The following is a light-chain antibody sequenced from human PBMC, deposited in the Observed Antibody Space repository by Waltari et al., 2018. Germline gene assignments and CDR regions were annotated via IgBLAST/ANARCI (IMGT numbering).Light chain of an antibody. J-gene: IGKJ1*01. CDR1: QSVGTK. Sequence: EIVMTQSPVTLSVSPGEGATLPCRASQSVGTKLAWYQQKPGQAPRLLIYGASTRATGIAARFSGSGSGTEFTLTISSLQSEDFAIYYCQQYNLWPWTFDQGTKVDIK. V-gene: IGKV3-15*01. CDR3: QQYNLWPWT. CDR2: GAS.